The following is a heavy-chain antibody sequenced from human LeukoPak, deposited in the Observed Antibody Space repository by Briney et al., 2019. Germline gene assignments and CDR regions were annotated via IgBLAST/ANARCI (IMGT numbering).Heavy chain of an antibody. V-gene: IGHV1-3*01. Sequence: GASVKVSCKASGYTFTSYAMHWVRQAPGQRLEWMGWINAGNGNTKYSQKFQGRVTITRDTSASTAYMELSSLKSEDTAVYYCAREGTLAVAGTTGLGYWGQGTLVTVSS. CDR2: INAGNGNT. D-gene: IGHD6-19*01. CDR3: AREGTLAVAGTTGLGY. J-gene: IGHJ4*02. CDR1: GYTFTSYA.